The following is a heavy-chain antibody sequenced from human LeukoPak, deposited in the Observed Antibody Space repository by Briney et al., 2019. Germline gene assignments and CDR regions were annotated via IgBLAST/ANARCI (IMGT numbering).Heavy chain of an antibody. CDR3: ARDLRGYSGYDYPPYYYYYMDV. D-gene: IGHD5-12*01. CDR2: IYTSGST. Sequence: PSETLSLTCTVSGGSISSGSYYWSWIRQPAGKGLEWIGRIYTSGSTNYNPSLKSRVTISVDTSKNQFSLKLSSVPAADTAVYYCARDLRGYSGYDYPPYYYYYMDVWGKGTTVTVSS. CDR1: GGSISSGSYY. V-gene: IGHV4-61*02. J-gene: IGHJ6*03.